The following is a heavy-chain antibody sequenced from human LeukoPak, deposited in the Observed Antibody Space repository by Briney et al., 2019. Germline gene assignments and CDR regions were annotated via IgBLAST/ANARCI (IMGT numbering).Heavy chain of an antibody. Sequence: PGRSLRLSCAASGFTFSSYGMHWVRQAPGKGLEWVAVISYDGSNKYYADSVKGRFTISRDNSKNTLYLQMNSLRAEDTAVYYCAKDRGYYGSGSYYNVDPWGQGTLVTVSS. CDR1: GFTFSSYG. J-gene: IGHJ5*02. CDR3: AKDRGYYGSGSYYNVDP. V-gene: IGHV3-30*18. CDR2: ISYDGSNK. D-gene: IGHD3-10*01.